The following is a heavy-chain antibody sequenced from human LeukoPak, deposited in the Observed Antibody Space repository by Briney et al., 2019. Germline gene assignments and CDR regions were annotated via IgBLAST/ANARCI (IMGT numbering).Heavy chain of an antibody. Sequence: GRSLRLSCTASGFTFGDHAMSWVRQAPGKGLEWVGLIRSKTYGGTTGYAASVKGRFTISRDDSKSIAYLQMNSLKTEDTAVYYRTRGPIQQWLYYGMDVWGQGTTVTVSS. V-gene: IGHV3-49*04. CDR3: TRGPIQQWLYYGMDV. CDR1: GFTFGDHA. D-gene: IGHD5-18*01. J-gene: IGHJ6*02. CDR2: IRSKTYGGTT.